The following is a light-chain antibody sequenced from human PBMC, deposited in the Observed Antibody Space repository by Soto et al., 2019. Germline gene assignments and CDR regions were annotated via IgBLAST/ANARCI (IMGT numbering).Light chain of an antibody. Sequence: EIVLTQSPGTLSLSPGERATLSCRASQAIRTYYLAWYQQKPGQAPRLLIFGASSRATGIPDRFSGSGSGTDFTLTISRLEPGDFAVYYCQQYSNSPFTFGPGTKVDIK. J-gene: IGKJ3*01. CDR2: GAS. CDR3: QQYSNSPFT. V-gene: IGKV3-20*01. CDR1: QAIRTYY.